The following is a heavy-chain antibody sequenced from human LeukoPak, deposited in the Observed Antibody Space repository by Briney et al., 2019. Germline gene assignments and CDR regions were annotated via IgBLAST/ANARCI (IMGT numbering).Heavy chain of an antibody. V-gene: IGHV3-33*06. CDR1: GFTFSNYG. CDR2: IWHDGSNK. CDR3: ANNFDY. J-gene: IGHJ4*02. Sequence: GRSLRPSCAASGFTFSNYGVHWVRQAPGKGLEWVAVIWHDGSNKYYADSVKGRFTISRDNSKNTLYLQMNSLRAEDTAVYYCANNFDYWGQGTLVTVSS.